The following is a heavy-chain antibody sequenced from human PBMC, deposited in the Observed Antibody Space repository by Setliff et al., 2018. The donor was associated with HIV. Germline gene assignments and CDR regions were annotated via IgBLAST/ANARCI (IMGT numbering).Heavy chain of an antibody. V-gene: IGHV4-59*08. CDR3: ARQSGYSYGYPTYYFDY. CDR2: IYNSGST. CDR1: VGSISSYY. J-gene: IGHJ4*02. Sequence: PSETLSLTCTVSVGSISSYYWSWIRQPPGKGLEWIGYIYNSGSTNYNPSLKSRVTISVDTSNNQFSLKLSSVTAADTAVYYCARQSGYSYGYPTYYFDYWGQGTLVTVSS. D-gene: IGHD5-18*01.